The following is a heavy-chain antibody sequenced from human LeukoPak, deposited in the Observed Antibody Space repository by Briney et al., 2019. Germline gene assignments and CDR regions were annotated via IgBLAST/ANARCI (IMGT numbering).Heavy chain of an antibody. CDR1: GFTFSSYP. Sequence: GGSLRLSCATSGFTFSSYPMSWVRQAPGKGLEWVAVISYDGSNKYYADSVKGRFTISRDNSKNTLYLQMNSLRAEDTAVYYCARVLNYYDSSGYYFSYWGQGTLVTVSS. V-gene: IGHV3-30-3*01. CDR2: ISYDGSNK. CDR3: ARVLNYYDSSGYYFSY. J-gene: IGHJ4*02. D-gene: IGHD3-22*01.